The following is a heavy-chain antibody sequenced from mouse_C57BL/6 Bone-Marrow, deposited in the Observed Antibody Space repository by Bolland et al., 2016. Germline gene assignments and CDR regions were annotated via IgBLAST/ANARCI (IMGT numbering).Heavy chain of an antibody. J-gene: IGHJ4*01. V-gene: IGHV2-6-1*01. Sequence: VVIWSDGSTTYNSALKSRLSISKDNSKSQVFLKMNSLQTDDTAMYYCARQLGNAMDYCGQGTS. D-gene: IGHD3-3*01. CDR3: ARQLGNAMDY. CDR2: IWSDGST.